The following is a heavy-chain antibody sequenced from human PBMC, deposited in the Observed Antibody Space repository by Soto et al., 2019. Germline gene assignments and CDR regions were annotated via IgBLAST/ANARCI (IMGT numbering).Heavy chain of an antibody. CDR2: ISSTTNYI. J-gene: IGHJ4*02. V-gene: IGHV3-21*06. CDR3: ARESEDLTSNFDY. Sequence: EVQLVESVGGLVKPGGSLRLSCAASGFTFTRYSMNWVRQAPGKGLEWVSSISSTTNYIYYGDSMKGRFTISRDNATNSRYLEMNSLRAEDTAVYYCARESEDLTSNFDYWGQGTLVTVSS. CDR1: GFTFTRYS.